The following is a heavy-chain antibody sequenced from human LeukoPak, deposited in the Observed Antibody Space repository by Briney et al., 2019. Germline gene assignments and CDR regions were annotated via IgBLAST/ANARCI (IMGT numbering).Heavy chain of an antibody. V-gene: IGHV3-30*18. CDR1: GFTFSSYG. CDR3: AKDGPGVVPSAIMYYFDY. J-gene: IGHJ4*02. Sequence: GGSLRLSCAASGFTFSSYGMHWVRQAPGKGLEWVAVISYDGSNKYYADSVKGRFTISRDNSKNTLFLQMNSVRTEDTALYYCAKDGPGVVPSAIMYYFDYWGQGTLVTVSS. CDR2: ISYDGSNK. D-gene: IGHD2-2*01.